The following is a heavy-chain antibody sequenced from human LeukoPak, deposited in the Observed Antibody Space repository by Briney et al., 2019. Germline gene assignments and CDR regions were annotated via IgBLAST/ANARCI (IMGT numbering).Heavy chain of an antibody. V-gene: IGHV3-30*04. J-gene: IGHJ6*04. CDR2: ISYDGSNK. Sequence: GGSLRLSCTASGFTFSSYAMHWVRQAPGKGLEWVAVISYDGSNKYYADSVKGRFTISRDNAKNSLYPQMNSLRAEDTAVYYCAELGITMIGGVWGKGTTVTISS. CDR3: AELGITMIGGV. CDR1: GFTFSSYA. D-gene: IGHD3-10*02.